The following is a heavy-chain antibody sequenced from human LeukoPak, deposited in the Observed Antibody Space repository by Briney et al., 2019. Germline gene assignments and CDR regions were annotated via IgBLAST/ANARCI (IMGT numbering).Heavy chain of an antibody. D-gene: IGHD4-17*01. V-gene: IGHV3-9*03. CDR1: GFTFDDYA. CDR2: ISWNSGSI. Sequence: GRSLRLSCAASGFTFDDYAMHWVRQAPGKGLEWVSGISWNSGSIGYADSVKGRFTISRDNAKNSLHLQMNSLRAEDMALYYCAKAPTGTSGWYFDLWGRGTLVTVSS. CDR3: AKAPTGTSGWYFDL. J-gene: IGHJ2*01.